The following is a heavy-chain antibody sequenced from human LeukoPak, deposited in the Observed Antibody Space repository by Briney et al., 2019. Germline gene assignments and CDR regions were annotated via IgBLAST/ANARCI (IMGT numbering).Heavy chain of an antibody. V-gene: IGHV5-51*01. CDR3: ARHNEPLRYSSSFGY. CDR1: GYSFTSYW. Sequence: GESLKISCKGSGYSFTSYWIGWVRQMPGKGLEWMGIIYPGDSDTRYSPSFQGQVTISADKSISTAYLQWSSLKASDTAMYYCARHNEPLRYSSSFGYWGQGTLVTVSS. J-gene: IGHJ4*02. CDR2: IYPGDSDT. D-gene: IGHD6-13*01.